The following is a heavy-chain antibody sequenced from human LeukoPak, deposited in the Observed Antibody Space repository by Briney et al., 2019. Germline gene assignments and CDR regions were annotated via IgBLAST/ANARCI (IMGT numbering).Heavy chain of an antibody. D-gene: IGHD5-18*01. CDR2: INHSGST. J-gene: IGHJ5*02. CDR1: GGSFSGYY. Sequence: SETLSLTCAVYGGSFSGYYWSWIRQPPGKGLEWIGEINHSGSTNYNPSLKSRVTISVDTSKNQFSLKLSSVTAADTAVYYCARVKGIQLWLRLYNWFDPWGQGTLVTVSS. V-gene: IGHV4-34*01. CDR3: ARVKGIQLWLRLYNWFDP.